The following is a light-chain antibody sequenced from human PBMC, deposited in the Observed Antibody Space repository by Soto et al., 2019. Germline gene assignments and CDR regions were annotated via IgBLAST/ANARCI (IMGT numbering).Light chain of an antibody. CDR3: SSYKIINSRQIV. CDR1: SSDVGGYNY. CDR2: DVS. Sequence: QSVLTQPASVSRTPGQSLTISCTGTSSDVGGYNYVSWYQHHPGKAPKLMIYDVSNRPSGVSNRFSGSKSGNTASLTISGLQPEDEADYYCSSYKIINSRQIVIGTASKVPV. J-gene: IGLJ1*01. V-gene: IGLV2-14*03.